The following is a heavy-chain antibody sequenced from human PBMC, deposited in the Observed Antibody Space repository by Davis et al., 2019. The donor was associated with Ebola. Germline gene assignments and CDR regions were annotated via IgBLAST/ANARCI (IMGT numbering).Heavy chain of an antibody. V-gene: IGHV1-69*13. J-gene: IGHJ6*04. Sequence: AASVKVSCKASGGTFSIYTISWVRQAPGQGLEWMGGIIPIFDTPNYAQKFQGRVTITADESTSTAYMELSSLRSEDTAVYYCARGDCTNGVWCGYYYYGMDVWGKGTTVTVSS. CDR2: IIPIFDTP. CDR3: ARGDCTNGVWCGYYYYGMDV. D-gene: IGHD2-8*01. CDR1: GGTFSIYT.